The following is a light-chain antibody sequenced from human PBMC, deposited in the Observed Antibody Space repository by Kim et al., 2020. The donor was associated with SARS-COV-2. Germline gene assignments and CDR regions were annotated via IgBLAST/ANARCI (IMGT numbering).Light chain of an antibody. V-gene: IGLV2-14*03. Sequence: GQSVTISCTGTSSHVGGYDFVSWYQQHPGKAPKLMIYGVRNRPSGVSNRFSGSKSGNTASLTISGLQAEDEADYYCGSYTSSYTLVFGGGTQLTVL. CDR3: GSYTSSYTLV. J-gene: IGLJ2*01. CDR2: GVR. CDR1: SSHVGGYDF.